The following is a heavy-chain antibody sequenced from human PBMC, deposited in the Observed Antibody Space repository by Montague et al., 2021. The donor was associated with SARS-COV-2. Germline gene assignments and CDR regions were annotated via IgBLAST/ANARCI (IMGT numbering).Heavy chain of an antibody. CDR2: IWYVGSNK. V-gene: IGHV3-33*01. CDR1: GFTFSSYG. CDR3: ARGIGDSSSWDSWYFGY. D-gene: IGHD6-13*01. Sequence: SLRLSCAASGFTFSSYGMHWVRQAPGKGLEWVAVIWYVGSNKYYADSVKGRFTISRDNSKNTLYLQMNSLRAEDTAVYYCARGIGDSSSWDSWYFGYGGQGTLVTVSS. J-gene: IGHJ4*02.